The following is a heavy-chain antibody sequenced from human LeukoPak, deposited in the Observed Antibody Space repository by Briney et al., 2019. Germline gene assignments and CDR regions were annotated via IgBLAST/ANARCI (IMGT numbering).Heavy chain of an antibody. CDR3: ARDQEEYCGGDCYSGFDY. Sequence: SVKVSCKASGYTFTSYGISWVRQAPGQGLEWMGGIVPIFGTANYAQKFQGRVTITADESASTAYMELSSLRSEDTAVYYCARDQEEYCGGDCYSGFDYWGQGTLVTVSS. D-gene: IGHD2-21*02. CDR1: GYTFTSYG. CDR2: IVPIFGTA. V-gene: IGHV1-69*13. J-gene: IGHJ4*02.